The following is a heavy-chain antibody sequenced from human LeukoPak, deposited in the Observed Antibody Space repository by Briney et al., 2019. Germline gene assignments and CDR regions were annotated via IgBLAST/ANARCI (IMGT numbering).Heavy chain of an antibody. Sequence: SETLSLTCAVYGGSFSGYYWSWIRQPPGKGLEWIGSIYHSGSTYYQPSLKSRVAISIDTSKNQFSLKLRSATAADTAVYYCARAITTGDYNYFMDVWGKGTTVTVSS. CDR3: ARAITTGDYNYFMDV. CDR1: GGSFSGYY. V-gene: IGHV4-34*01. D-gene: IGHD3-3*01. CDR2: IYHSGST. J-gene: IGHJ6*03.